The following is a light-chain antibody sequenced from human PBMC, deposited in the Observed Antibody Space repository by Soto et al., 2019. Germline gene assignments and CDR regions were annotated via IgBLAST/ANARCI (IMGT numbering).Light chain of an antibody. CDR1: QSVRGTS. Sequence: EIVLTQFLDTLSSSLGERASLSWIASQSVRGTSLAWYQQKPGQAPRLLIYDASSRATGIPARFSGSGSGTDFALTISRVEPEDFAIYFCQQYGSSPGTFGQGTKVDIK. V-gene: IGKV3-20*01. CDR3: QQYGSSPGT. J-gene: IGKJ1*01. CDR2: DAS.